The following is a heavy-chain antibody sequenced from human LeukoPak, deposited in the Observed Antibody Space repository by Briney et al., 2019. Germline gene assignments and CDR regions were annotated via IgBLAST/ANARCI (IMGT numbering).Heavy chain of an antibody. Sequence: ASVKVSCKASGYTFTSYAMHWVRQAPGQRLEWMGWINAGNGNTKYSQKFPGRVTITRDTSESTAYMELSSLRSEDTAVYYCARARGGYNPYYYYGMDVWGQGTTVTVSS. CDR1: GYTFTSYA. CDR2: INAGNGNT. D-gene: IGHD5-24*01. V-gene: IGHV1-3*01. CDR3: ARARGGYNPYYYYGMDV. J-gene: IGHJ6*02.